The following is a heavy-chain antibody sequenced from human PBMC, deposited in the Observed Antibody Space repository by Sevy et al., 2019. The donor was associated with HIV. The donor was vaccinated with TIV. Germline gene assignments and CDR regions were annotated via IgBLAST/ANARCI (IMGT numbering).Heavy chain of an antibody. V-gene: IGHV3-30-3*01. Sequence: GGSLRLSCAASGFTFSSYAMHWVRQAPGKGLEWVAVISYDGSNKYYADSVKGRFTISRDNSKNTLYLQMNSLRAEDTAVYYCARDKRAEFSRGTFDYWGQGTLVTVSS. J-gene: IGHJ4*02. CDR3: ARDKRAEFSRGTFDY. CDR2: ISYDGSNK. D-gene: IGHD3-3*01. CDR1: GFTFSSYA.